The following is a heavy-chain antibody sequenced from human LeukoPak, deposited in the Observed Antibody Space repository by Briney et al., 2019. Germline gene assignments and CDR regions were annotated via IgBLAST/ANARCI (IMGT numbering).Heavy chain of an antibody. CDR3: ARHHGYTYGRVDY. V-gene: IGHV4-39*01. CDR1: SGSVSSNGYF. D-gene: IGHD5-18*01. CDR2: MYFSGST. Sequence: SETLSLTCTVSSGSVSSNGYFWGWIRQPPGKGLEWIANMYFSGSTYYNPSLKSRVTISVDTSKNQFSLKLSSVTAADTAVYYCARHHGYTYGRVDYWGQGTLVTVSS. J-gene: IGHJ4*02.